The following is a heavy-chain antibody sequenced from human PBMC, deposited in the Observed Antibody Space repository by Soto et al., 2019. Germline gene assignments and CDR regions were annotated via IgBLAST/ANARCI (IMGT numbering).Heavy chain of an antibody. V-gene: IGHV4-34*01. CDR2: SNHVGST. Sequence: QVQLQQWGAGLLKPSETLSLTCAVYGGSFSGYYWSWIRQPPGKGLEWIGESNHVGSTNYNPSLKRRVTMSVGTSKNQCSLRLTSVTAADTAVYYCARVLIAGVTTDWGQGTLVIVSS. CDR1: GGSFSGYY. D-gene: IGHD5-18*01. J-gene: IGHJ4*02. CDR3: ARVLIAGVTTD.